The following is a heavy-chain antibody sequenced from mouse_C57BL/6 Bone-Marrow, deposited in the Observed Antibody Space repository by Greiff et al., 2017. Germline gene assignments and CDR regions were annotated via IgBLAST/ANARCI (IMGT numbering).Heavy chain of an antibody. J-gene: IGHJ1*03. CDR1: GYTFTSYW. CDR3: AYYGSSHWYFDV. CDR2: IYPGSGST. Sequence: QVQLKQPGAELVKPGASVKMSCKASGYTFTSYWITWVKQRPGQGLEWIGDIYPGSGSTNYNEKFKSKATLTVDTSSSTAYMQLSSLTSEDSAVYYCAYYGSSHWYFDVWGTGTTVTVSS. D-gene: IGHD1-1*01. V-gene: IGHV1-55*01.